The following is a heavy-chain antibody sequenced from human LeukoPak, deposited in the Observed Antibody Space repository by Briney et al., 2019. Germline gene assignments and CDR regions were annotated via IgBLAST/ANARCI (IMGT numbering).Heavy chain of an antibody. CDR1: GFTFSSYG. V-gene: IGHV3-23*01. D-gene: IGHD3-10*01. Sequence: GGTLRLSCAASGFTFSSYGMSWVRQAPGKGLEWVSAISGSGGSTYYADSVKGRFTISRDNSKNTLYLQMNSLRAEDTAVYYCAKDGRALITMVRGVIAYYYYYMDVWGKGTTVTISS. J-gene: IGHJ6*03. CDR3: AKDGRALITMVRGVIAYYYYYMDV. CDR2: ISGSGGST.